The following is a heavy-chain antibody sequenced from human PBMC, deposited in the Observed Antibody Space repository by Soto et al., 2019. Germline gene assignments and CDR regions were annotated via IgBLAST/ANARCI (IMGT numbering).Heavy chain of an antibody. CDR3: AKGRGVLFYFDQ. CDR1: GFTFSTFA. V-gene: IGHV3-23*01. CDR2: ISGSGDNT. Sequence: EVQLLESGGGLVQPGGSLRLSRAASGFTFSTFAMTWVRQAPGKGLEWVSAISGSGDNTYYADSVKGRFTMTRDNSKSTLYLQMNSLRGGDTAVYHCAKGRGVLFYFDQWGQGTMVTVSS. D-gene: IGHD2-21*01. J-gene: IGHJ4*02.